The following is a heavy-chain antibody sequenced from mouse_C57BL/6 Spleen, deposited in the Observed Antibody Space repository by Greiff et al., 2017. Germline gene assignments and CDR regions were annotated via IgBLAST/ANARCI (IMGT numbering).Heavy chain of an antibody. Sequence: EVQVVESGGDLVKPGGSLKLSCAASGFTFSSYGMSWVRQTPDKRLEWVATISSGGSYTYYPDSVKGRFTISRDNAKNTLYLQMSSLKSEDTAMYYCARHDTTVVATGDYWGQGTTLTVSS. CDR1: GFTFSSYG. J-gene: IGHJ2*01. D-gene: IGHD1-1*01. CDR3: ARHDTTVVATGDY. V-gene: IGHV5-6*01. CDR2: ISSGGSYT.